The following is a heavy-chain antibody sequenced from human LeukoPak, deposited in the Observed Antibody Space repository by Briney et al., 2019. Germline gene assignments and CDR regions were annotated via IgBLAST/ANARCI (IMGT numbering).Heavy chain of an antibody. J-gene: IGHJ4*02. CDR1: GFTFSTYW. Sequence: GGSLRLSCAASGFTFSTYWMSWVRQAPGKRLEWVADIKEDGSEKYYVDSVKGRFTISRDNAKNSLYLQMNSLRAEDTAVYYCAKTEWDIVVVPAALFDYWGQGTLVTVSS. CDR2: IKEDGSEK. CDR3: AKTEWDIVVVPAALFDY. V-gene: IGHV3-7*03. D-gene: IGHD2-2*01.